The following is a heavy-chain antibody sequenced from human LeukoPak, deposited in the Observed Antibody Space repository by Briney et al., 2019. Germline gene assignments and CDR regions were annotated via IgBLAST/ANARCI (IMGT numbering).Heavy chain of an antibody. Sequence: YPTRTTNYHPSLKSRVTMSKETSSNLFSLKLSSVTAADTAVYYCARLGCGVSGFYGLDVWGQGTTVTVSS. J-gene: IGHJ6*02. CDR2: YPTRTT. CDR3: ARLGCGVSGFYGLDV. D-gene: IGHD3-16*01. V-gene: IGHV4-4*06.